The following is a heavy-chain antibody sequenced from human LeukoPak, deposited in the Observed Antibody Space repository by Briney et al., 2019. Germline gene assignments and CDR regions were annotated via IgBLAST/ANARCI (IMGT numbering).Heavy chain of an antibody. Sequence: GGSLRLSCAASGFTFSSYEMNWVRQAPGRGLEWLAVVLSDGSGQYYGDSVQGRFTVSRDNSKNTLYLQMDNLRFEDTAVYYCARVSKPGWFDYYYMDVWGKGTTVIVSS. J-gene: IGHJ6*03. CDR1: GFTFSSYE. CDR3: ARVSKPGWFDYYYMDV. D-gene: IGHD3-10*01. CDR2: VLSDGSGQ. V-gene: IGHV3-30*04.